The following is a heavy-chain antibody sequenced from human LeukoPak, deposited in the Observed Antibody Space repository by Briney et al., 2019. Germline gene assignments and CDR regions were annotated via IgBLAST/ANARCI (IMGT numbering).Heavy chain of an antibody. CDR1: GFTFSSYA. D-gene: IGHD3-10*01. CDR2: ISGSGGST. J-gene: IGHJ4*02. Sequence: GGSLRLSCAASGFTFSSYAMSWVRQAPGKGLEWVSAISGSGGSTYYADSVKGRFTISRDNSKNTLYLQMNSLRAEDTAVYYCAKDLYYGSGSSTYYFDYWGQGTLVTVSS. V-gene: IGHV3-23*01. CDR3: AKDLYYGSGSSTYYFDY.